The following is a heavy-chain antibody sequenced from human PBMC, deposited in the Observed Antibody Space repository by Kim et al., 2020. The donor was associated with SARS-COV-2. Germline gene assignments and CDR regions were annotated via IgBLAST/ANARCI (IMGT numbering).Heavy chain of an antibody. V-gene: IGHV3-23*03. CDR1: GFTLTNSA. Sequence: GGSLRLSCEASGFTLTNSAMSWVRQAPGKGLDCVAVIYNTDTTYYPDSVRGRISISRDNSKNTLYLQLDNLRAEDTALYYCATYSGRRFAFWGQGTPVTVSS. D-gene: IGHD2-21*01. CDR2: IYNTDTT. CDR3: ATYSGRRFAF. J-gene: IGHJ4*02.